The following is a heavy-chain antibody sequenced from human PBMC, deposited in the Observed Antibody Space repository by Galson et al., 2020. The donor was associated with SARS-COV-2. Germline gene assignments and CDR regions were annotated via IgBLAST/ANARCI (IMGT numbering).Heavy chain of an antibody. J-gene: IGHJ5*02. CDR2: FDPEDGET. D-gene: IGHD2-21*02. Sequence: ASVKVACKVSGYTLTELSMHWVRQAPGKGLEWMGGFDPEDGETIYAQKFQGRVTMTEDTSTDTAYMELSSLRSEDTAVYYCATIAYCGGDCYWGWFGPWGQGTLVTVSS. V-gene: IGHV1-24*01. CDR3: ATIAYCGGDCYWGWFGP. CDR1: GYTLTELS.